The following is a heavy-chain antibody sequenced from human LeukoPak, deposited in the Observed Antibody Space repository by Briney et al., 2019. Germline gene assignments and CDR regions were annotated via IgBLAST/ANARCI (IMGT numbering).Heavy chain of an antibody. CDR1: GGSISSGGYY. CDR3: ARVNYYGSGSYLWFDP. D-gene: IGHD3-10*01. CDR2: IYHSGST. Sequence: PSETLSLTCTVSGGSISSGGYYWSWIRQPPGKGLEWIGYIYHSGSTYYNPSLKSRVTISVDRSKNQFSLKLTSVTAADTAVYYCARVNYYGSGSYLWFDPWGHGTLVTVSS. V-gene: IGHV4-30-2*01. J-gene: IGHJ5*02.